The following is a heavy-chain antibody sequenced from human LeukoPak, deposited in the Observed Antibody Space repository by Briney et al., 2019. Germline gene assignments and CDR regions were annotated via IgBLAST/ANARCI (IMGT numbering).Heavy chain of an antibody. CDR1: GGSTSSYY. Sequence: KPSETLSLXCTVSGGSTSSYYWSWIRQPPGKGLEWIGYIYYSGSTNYNPSLKSRVTISVDTSKNQFSLKLSSVTAADTAVYYCASVNWLDPSFDYWGQGTLVTVSS. J-gene: IGHJ4*02. CDR2: IYYSGST. V-gene: IGHV4-59*01. D-gene: IGHD1-1*01. CDR3: ASVNWLDPSFDY.